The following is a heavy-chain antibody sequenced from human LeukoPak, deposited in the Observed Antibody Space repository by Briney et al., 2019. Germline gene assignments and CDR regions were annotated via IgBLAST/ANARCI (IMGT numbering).Heavy chain of an antibody. Sequence: ASVKVSCKASGYTFTSYGINWVRQAPGQGLEWMGWISTYNGNTNYAPKLQGRVTMTTDTSTSTAYMELRSLRSDDTAVYYCASHDYYDSSGYYAPLDYWGQGTLVTVSS. CDR2: ISTYNGNT. CDR1: GYTFTSYG. CDR3: ASHDYYDSSGYYAPLDY. J-gene: IGHJ4*02. V-gene: IGHV1-18*01. D-gene: IGHD3-22*01.